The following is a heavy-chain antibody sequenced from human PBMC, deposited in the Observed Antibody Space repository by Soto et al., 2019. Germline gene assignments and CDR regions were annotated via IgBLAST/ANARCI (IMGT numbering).Heavy chain of an antibody. V-gene: IGHV5-51*01. CDR3: VRVGVGIGNHFDS. CDR2: IYPSDSDT. J-gene: IGHJ4*02. CDR1: ESNFAGYF. Sequence: GEALKISGQGSESNFAGYFIAWVRQMPGKGLQLMGIIYPSDSDTRYRPSFEGQVTISADNSISSAYLQWRSLRASDPAVYYCVRVGVGIGNHFDSWGRGTLVTVSS. D-gene: IGHD1-26*01.